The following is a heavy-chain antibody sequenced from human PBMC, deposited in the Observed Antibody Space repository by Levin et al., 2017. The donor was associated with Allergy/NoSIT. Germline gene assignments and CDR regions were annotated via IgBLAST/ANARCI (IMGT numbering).Heavy chain of an antibody. CDR3: ARDLSTMVYGWRVYGDAFDS. Sequence: ASVKVSCKASGYTFTGYYMHWVRQAPGQGLEWMGWINPNSGGTNYAQKFQGRVTMTRDTSISTAYMELSRLRSDDTAVYYCARDLSTMVYGWRVYGDAFDSWGQGTMVTVSS. CDR1: GYTFTGYY. CDR2: INPNSGGT. J-gene: IGHJ3*02. D-gene: IGHD3-10*01. V-gene: IGHV1-2*02.